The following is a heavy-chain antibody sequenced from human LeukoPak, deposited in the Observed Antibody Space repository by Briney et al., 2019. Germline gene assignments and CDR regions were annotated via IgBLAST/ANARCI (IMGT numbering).Heavy chain of an antibody. V-gene: IGHV4-4*02. Sequence: GSLRLSCVASGFTFKRYAMNWVRQAPGKGLEWIGYIYHSGSTYYNPSLKSRVTISVDRSKNQFSLKLSSVTAADTAVYYCARDNIKQWPNDIWGQGTMVTVSS. CDR2: IYHSGST. D-gene: IGHD6-19*01. CDR1: GFTFKRYAM. J-gene: IGHJ3*02. CDR3: ARDNIKQWPNDI.